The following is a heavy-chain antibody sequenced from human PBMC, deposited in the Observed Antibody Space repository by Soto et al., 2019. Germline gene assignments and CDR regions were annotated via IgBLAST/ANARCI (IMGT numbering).Heavy chain of an antibody. J-gene: IGHJ4*02. CDR2: ISAGGGAT. Sequence: GGSLRLSGVASGFTFSDYALSWVRQAPGKGLEWVSGISAGGGATYYADSVKGRFSISRDNSKNTLSLQMNSLRAEDTAVYYCAKGIEYSSSGSYYFDNWGQGTLVTVSS. CDR3: AKGIEYSSSGSYYFDN. CDR1: GFTFSDYA. V-gene: IGHV3-23*01. D-gene: IGHD6-6*01.